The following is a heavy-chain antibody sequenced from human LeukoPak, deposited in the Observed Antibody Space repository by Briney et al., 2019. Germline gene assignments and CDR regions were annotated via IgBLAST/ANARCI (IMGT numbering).Heavy chain of an antibody. CDR1: GGSISSSSYY. J-gene: IGHJ4*02. CDR3: ARHSSGWYSDPKYYFDY. D-gene: IGHD6-19*01. V-gene: IGHV4-39*01. CDR2: IYYSGST. Sequence: PSETLSLTCTVSGGSISSSSYYWGWIRQPPGKGLEWIGSIYYSGSTYYNPSLKSRVTISVDTSKNQFSPKLSSVTAADTAVYYCARHSSGWYSDPKYYFDYWGQGTLVTVSS.